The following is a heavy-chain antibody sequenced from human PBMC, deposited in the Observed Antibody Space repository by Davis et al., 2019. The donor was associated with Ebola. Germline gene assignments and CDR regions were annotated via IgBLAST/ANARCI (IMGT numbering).Heavy chain of an antibody. CDR3: AKDRDYDFWTGSPTGFDF. V-gene: IGHV3-30*02. CDR1: GFTFSDYG. J-gene: IGHJ4*02. Sequence: GESLKISCAASGFTFSDYGMHWVRQTPGKGLEWVAFIQYGGSKEFYAESVKGRFTISRDNSRNTLYLQMNSLRVEDTALYYCAKDRDYDFWTGSPTGFDFWGQGTLVTVSS. CDR2: IQYGGSKE. D-gene: IGHD3-3*01.